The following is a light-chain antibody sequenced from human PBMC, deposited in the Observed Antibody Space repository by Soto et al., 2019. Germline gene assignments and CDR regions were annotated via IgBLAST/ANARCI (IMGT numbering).Light chain of an antibody. J-gene: IGKJ2*01. V-gene: IGKV1-5*03. Sequence: DLQMTQSPSTLSASVGDRVTITCRASQSISSWLAWYQQKPGKAPKLLIYKASSLKSGVPSRFSGSGSGTEFTLTISSLQPDDFATYYCQQYNSYLYTFGQGTKLEIK. CDR2: KAS. CDR3: QQYNSYLYT. CDR1: QSISSW.